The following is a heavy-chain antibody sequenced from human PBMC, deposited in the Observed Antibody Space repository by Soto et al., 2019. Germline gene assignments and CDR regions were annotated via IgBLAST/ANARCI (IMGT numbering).Heavy chain of an antibody. Sequence: SVKVSCKASGYLFTDYGIAWVRQAPGQGLEWIGWIVVGSGNTKYAQNFQERVTITRDMSSGTAYLELSSLRSEDTAAYYCATHREGATYYFDYWGQGTLVTVSS. CDR1: GYLFTDYG. CDR2: IVVGSGNT. D-gene: IGHD1-26*01. V-gene: IGHV1-58*02. J-gene: IGHJ4*02. CDR3: ATHREGATYYFDY.